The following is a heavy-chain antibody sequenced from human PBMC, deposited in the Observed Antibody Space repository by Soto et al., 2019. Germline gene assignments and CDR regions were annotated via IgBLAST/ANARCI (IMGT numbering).Heavy chain of an antibody. Sequence: EVQLVESGGGLVQPGGSLRLSCAASGFTFSNYEMNWVRQAPGKGLEWVSYISSTGRTIFYGDSVQGRFTMSRDNAKNSLYLQMNSLRAEETAVYYCARDGSNPILYSMHVWGQGTTVTVSS. CDR3: ARDGSNPILYSMHV. J-gene: IGHJ6*02. CDR2: ISSTGRTI. D-gene: IGHD2-21*01. V-gene: IGHV3-48*03. CDR1: GFTFSNYE.